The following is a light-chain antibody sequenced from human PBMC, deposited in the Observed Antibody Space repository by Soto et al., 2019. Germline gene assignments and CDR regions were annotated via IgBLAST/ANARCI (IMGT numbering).Light chain of an antibody. Sequence: QSALTQPPSASGSPGQSVTISCTVTSSDVGAFNYVSWYQQHPDKAPRLMIYEVSNRPSGVSNRFSGSKSGNTASLTISGLQAEDEADYYCSSYTSSTTLDVVFGGGTKLTVL. CDR3: SSYTSSTTLDVV. V-gene: IGLV2-14*01. J-gene: IGLJ2*01. CDR2: EVS. CDR1: SSDVGAFNY.